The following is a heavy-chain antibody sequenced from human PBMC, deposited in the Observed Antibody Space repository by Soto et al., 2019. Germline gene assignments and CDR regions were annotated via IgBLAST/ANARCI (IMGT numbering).Heavy chain of an antibody. J-gene: IGHJ4*02. CDR2: IWYDGSNK. D-gene: IGHD5-18*01. CDR1: GFTFSSYG. V-gene: IGHV3-33*01. CDR3: ARDLGDTATTLDY. Sequence: QVQLVESGGGVVQPGRSLRLSCAASGFTFSSYGMHWVRQAPGKGLEWVAVIWYDGSNKYYADSVKGRFTISRDNSKNPLYLQMNSLRAEDTAVYYCARDLGDTATTLDYWGQGTLVTVSS.